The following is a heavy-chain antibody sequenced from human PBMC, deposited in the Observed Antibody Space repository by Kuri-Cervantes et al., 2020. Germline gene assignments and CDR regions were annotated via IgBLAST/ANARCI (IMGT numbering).Heavy chain of an antibody. V-gene: IGHV1-18*01. CDR2: ISAYNGNT. J-gene: IGHJ5*02. CDR1: GYTFTSYG. CDR3: ARVVDTAIGGWFDP. D-gene: IGHD5-18*01. Sequence: ASVKVSCKASGYTFTSYGISWVRQAPGQGLEWMGWISAYNGNTNYAQKLQGRVTMTTDTSTSTAYTELRSLRSDDTAVYYCARVVDTAIGGWFDPWGQGTLVTVSS.